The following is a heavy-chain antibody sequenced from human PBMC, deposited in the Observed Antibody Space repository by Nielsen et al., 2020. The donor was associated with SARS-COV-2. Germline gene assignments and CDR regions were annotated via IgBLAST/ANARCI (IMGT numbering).Heavy chain of an antibody. CDR3: ARDGRIGYGVYLDY. Sequence: GESLKISCAASAFTFDDYAMHWVRQAPGKGLEWVSAVSGDVAHTTYYADSVKGRFTISRDNSKNTLYLQMNGLRAEDTAIYYCARDGRIGYGVYLDYWGQGTPVTVSS. D-gene: IGHD5-12*01. CDR1: AFTFDDYA. J-gene: IGHJ4*02. V-gene: IGHV3-23*01. CDR2: VSGDVAHTT.